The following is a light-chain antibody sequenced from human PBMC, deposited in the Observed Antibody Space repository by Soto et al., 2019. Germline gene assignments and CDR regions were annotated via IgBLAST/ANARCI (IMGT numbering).Light chain of an antibody. J-gene: IGKJ5*01. Sequence: DIVMTQSPDSLAVSLGERATINCKSSQTVLRSSNNKNHLAWYQQKPGRAPKMLVSWATTRESGVPDRFSGSGSGTDFTLTISSVQAEDVAVYYCQHYYTVPVTFGQGTRLEI. CDR1: QTVLRSSNNKNH. CDR3: QHYYTVPVT. CDR2: WAT. V-gene: IGKV4-1*01.